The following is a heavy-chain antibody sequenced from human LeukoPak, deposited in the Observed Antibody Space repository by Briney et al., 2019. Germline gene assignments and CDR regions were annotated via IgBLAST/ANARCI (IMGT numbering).Heavy chain of an antibody. D-gene: IGHD3-22*01. V-gene: IGHV1-2*06. Sequence: GASVKVSCKASGYTFTGYYMHWVRQAPGQGREWMGRINPNSGGTNYAQKFQGRVTMTRDTSISTAYMELSRLRSDDTAVYYCARPAYDSSGYSSDYWGQGTLVTVSS. CDR3: ARPAYDSSGYSSDY. CDR2: INPNSGGT. J-gene: IGHJ4*02. CDR1: GYTFTGYY.